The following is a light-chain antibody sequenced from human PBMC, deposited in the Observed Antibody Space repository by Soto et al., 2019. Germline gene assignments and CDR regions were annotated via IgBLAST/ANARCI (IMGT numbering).Light chain of an antibody. CDR1: QGISSY. CDR3: QQYYSYPRT. Sequence: AIRITPSPSSFSSSTGDRFTITCLASQGISSYLAWYQQKPGKAPKLLIYAASTLQGGVPSRFSGSGSGTDFTLTISCLQSEDFATYYCQQYYSYPRTFGQGTKVDI. V-gene: IGKV1-8*01. CDR2: AAS. J-gene: IGKJ1*01.